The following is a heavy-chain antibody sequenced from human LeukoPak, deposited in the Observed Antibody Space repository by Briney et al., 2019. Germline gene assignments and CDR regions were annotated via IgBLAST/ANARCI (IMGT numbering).Heavy chain of an antibody. V-gene: IGHV3-30*02. Sequence: GGSLRLSCAASGFPFSGYVMHWVRQAPGKGLEWVSVIRYHGKNKYYADSVKGRFTISRDNSKNTLYLQMNSLGSEDTAVYYCAKDRWGAVASFDYWGQGTLVTVSS. J-gene: IGHJ4*02. CDR3: AKDRWGAVASFDY. CDR2: IRYHGKNK. D-gene: IGHD6-19*01. CDR1: GFPFSGYV.